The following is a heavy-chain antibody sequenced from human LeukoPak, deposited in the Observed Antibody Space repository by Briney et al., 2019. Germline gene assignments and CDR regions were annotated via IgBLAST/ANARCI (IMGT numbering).Heavy chain of an antibody. CDR1: GFTVSSNY. CDR2: IYSGGST. V-gene: IGHV3-66*02. J-gene: IGHJ4*02. CDR3: ARQSCSGGSCPDYFDY. Sequence: GGSLRLSCAASGFTVSSNYMSWVRQAPGKGLEWVSVIYSGGSTYYADSVKGRFTISRDNSKNTLYLQMNSLRAEDTAVYYCARQSCSGGSCPDYFDYWGQGTLVTVSS. D-gene: IGHD2-15*01.